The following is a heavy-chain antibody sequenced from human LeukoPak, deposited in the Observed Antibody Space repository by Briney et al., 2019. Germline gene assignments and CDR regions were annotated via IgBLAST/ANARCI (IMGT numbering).Heavy chain of an antibody. CDR1: GGSISSSSYY. Sequence: SETLSLTCTVSGGSISSSSYYWGWIRQPPGKGLEWIGSIYYSGSTYYNLSLKSRVTMSVDTSKNQFSLKLSSVTAADTAVYYCASHPRGYSGYDWNDYWGQGTLVTVSS. CDR2: IYYSGST. J-gene: IGHJ4*02. D-gene: IGHD5-12*01. V-gene: IGHV4-39*07. CDR3: ASHPRGYSGYDWNDY.